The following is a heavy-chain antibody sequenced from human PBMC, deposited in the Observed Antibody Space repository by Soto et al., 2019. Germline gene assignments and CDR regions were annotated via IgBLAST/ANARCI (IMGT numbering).Heavy chain of an antibody. V-gene: IGHV1-69*13. CDR1: GGTFSSYA. J-gene: IGHJ6*02. D-gene: IGHD5-12*01. CDR3: ARGGYSGYDQPGDYYYGMDV. CDR2: IIPIFGTA. Sequence: GASVKVSCKASGGTFSSYAISWVRQAPGQGLEWMGGIIPIFGTANYAQKFQGRVTITADESTSTAYMELSSLRSEDTAVYYCARGGYSGYDQPGDYYYGMDVWGQGTTVTVSS.